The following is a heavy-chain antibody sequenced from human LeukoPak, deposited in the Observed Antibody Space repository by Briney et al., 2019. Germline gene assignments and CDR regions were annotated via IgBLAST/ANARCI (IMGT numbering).Heavy chain of an antibody. J-gene: IGHJ3*02. CDR3: ATRLRYFDWLFHDAFDI. CDR1: GFTFSSYS. CDR2: ISSSSSYI. V-gene: IGHV3-21*04. Sequence: GGSLRLSCAASGFTFSSYSVNWVRQAPGKGLEWVSSISSSSSYIYYADSVKGRFTISRDNAKNSLYLQMNSLRAEDTAVYYCATRLRYFDWLFHDAFDIWGQGTMVTVSS. D-gene: IGHD3-9*01.